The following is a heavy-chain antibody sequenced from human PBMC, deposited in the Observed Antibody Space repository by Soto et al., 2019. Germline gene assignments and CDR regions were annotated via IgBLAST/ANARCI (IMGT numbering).Heavy chain of an antibody. D-gene: IGHD1-1*01. CDR2: IRGSGETT. CDR3: AKGGTTTNLLLDS. J-gene: IGHJ4*02. CDR1: GFTSSNYA. Sequence: PGGSLRLACAASGFTSSNYAMSWVRQSPGKGLEWLSSIRGSGETTYYADSVKGRVTISRDNDKNTLYLQINSLTAGDTAVYYCAKGGTTTNLLLDSWGPGTPVTVSS. V-gene: IGHV3-23*01.